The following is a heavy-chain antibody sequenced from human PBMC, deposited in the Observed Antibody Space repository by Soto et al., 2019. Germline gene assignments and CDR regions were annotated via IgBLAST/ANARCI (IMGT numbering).Heavy chain of an antibody. CDR3: TTEGVGSYSNN. Sequence: EVQLMESGGGLVRPGGSLRLSCAASGFSVSGYSMNWVRQAPGKGLEWISYIRGSSGTTIYAASVRGRFTISRDNANNSLYLQMDSLRDDDTSVYYCTTEGVGSYSNNCGQGTLVIVSS. CDR2: IRGSSGTT. CDR1: GFSVSGYS. J-gene: IGHJ4*02. V-gene: IGHV3-48*02. D-gene: IGHD1-26*01.